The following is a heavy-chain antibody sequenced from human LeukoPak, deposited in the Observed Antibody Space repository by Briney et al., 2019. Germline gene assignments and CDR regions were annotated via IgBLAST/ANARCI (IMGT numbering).Heavy chain of an antibody. V-gene: IGHV3-33*01. CDR3: ARDIGSYGDYHFDY. Sequence: GTSLRLSCSASGFTFSSYGMHWVRLAPDKGLEWVAVIWYGGSKKYYADSVKGRFTISRDDSRNTLYLQINSLRAEDTAVYYCARDIGSYGDYHFDYWGQGTVVTVSS. CDR1: GFTFSSYG. J-gene: IGHJ4*02. CDR2: IWYGGSKK. D-gene: IGHD4-17*01.